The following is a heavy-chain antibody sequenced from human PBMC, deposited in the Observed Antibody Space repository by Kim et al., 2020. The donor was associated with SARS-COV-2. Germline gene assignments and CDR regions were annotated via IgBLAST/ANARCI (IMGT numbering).Heavy chain of an antibody. Sequence: SLKTRVTISVDTSKNQFSQKLSSVPAADTAVYYCARGRITIFGVVTEFDYWGQGTLVTVSS. V-gene: IGHV4-31*02. CDR3: ARGRITIFGVVTEFDY. D-gene: IGHD3-3*01. J-gene: IGHJ4*02.